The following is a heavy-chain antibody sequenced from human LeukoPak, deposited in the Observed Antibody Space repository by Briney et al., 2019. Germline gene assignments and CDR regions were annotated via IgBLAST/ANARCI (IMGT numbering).Heavy chain of an antibody. CDR1: GGSISSSSYY. D-gene: IGHD2-15*01. CDR2: IYYSGST. J-gene: IGHJ4*02. V-gene: IGHV4-39*01. Sequence: SETPSLTCTVSGGSISSSSYYWGWIRQPPGKGLEWIGSIYYSGSTYYNPSLKSRVTISVDTSKNQFSLKLSSVTAADTAVYYCARHGDGYCSGGSCVPFDYWGQGTLVTVSS. CDR3: ARHGDGYCSGGSCVPFDY.